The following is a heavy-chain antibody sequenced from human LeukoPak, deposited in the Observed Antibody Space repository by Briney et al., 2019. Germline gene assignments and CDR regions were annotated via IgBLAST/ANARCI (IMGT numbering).Heavy chain of an antibody. CDR1: GFTLSNHD. Sequence: GGSLRLSCAASGFTLSNHDMHWVRQAPGKGLEWVSLISWDGGSTFYADSVKGRFTISRDNSKNSLYLQMNSLTTEDTALYYCARVGAAADTYYYYYYMDVWGKGTTVTVSS. CDR2: ISWDGGST. D-gene: IGHD6-13*01. CDR3: ARVGAAADTYYYYYYMDV. V-gene: IGHV3-43*01. J-gene: IGHJ6*03.